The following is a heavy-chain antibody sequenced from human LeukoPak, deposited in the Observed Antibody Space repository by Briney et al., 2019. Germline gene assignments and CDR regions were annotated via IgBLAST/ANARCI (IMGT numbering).Heavy chain of an antibody. J-gene: IGHJ6*03. V-gene: IGHV3-23*01. D-gene: IGHD1-26*01. Sequence: GGSLRLSCAASGFTFSSYAMSWVRQAPGKGLEWVSAISGSGGSTYYADSVKGRFTISRDNSKNTLYLQMNSLRAEDTAVYYCAKDLIPGGTLHYYYMDVWGKGTTVTVSS. CDR2: ISGSGGST. CDR1: GFTFSSYA. CDR3: AKDLIPGGTLHYYYMDV.